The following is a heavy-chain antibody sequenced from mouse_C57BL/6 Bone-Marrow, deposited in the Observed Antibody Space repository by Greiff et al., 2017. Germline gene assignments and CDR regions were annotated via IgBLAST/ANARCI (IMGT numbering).Heavy chain of an antibody. CDR1: GFTFSDYY. V-gene: IGHV5-12*01. Sequence: EVNVVESGGGLVQPGGSLKLSCAASGFTFSDYYMYWVRQTPEKRLEWVAYISNGGGSTSYPYTVKGRFTISRAKAKNTLNLQLSILKSEDTAMYYCARDEVYYGIPFAYWGQGTLVTVSA. J-gene: IGHJ3*01. CDR3: ARDEVYYGIPFAY. D-gene: IGHD2-1*01. CDR2: ISNGGGST.